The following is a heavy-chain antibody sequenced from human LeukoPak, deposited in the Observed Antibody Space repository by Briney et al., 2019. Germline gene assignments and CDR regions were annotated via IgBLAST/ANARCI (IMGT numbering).Heavy chain of an antibody. V-gene: IGHV4-34*01. CDR1: GGSFSGYY. CDR3: ARVQHYGSGSYYTIDY. D-gene: IGHD3-10*01. J-gene: IGHJ4*02. Sequence: SETLSLTCAVYGGSFSGYYWSWIRQPPGKGLEWIGEINHSGSTNYNPSLKSRVTISVDTSKNQFSLKLSSVTAADTAVYYCARVQHYGSGSYYTIDYWGQGTLVTVSS. CDR2: INHSGST.